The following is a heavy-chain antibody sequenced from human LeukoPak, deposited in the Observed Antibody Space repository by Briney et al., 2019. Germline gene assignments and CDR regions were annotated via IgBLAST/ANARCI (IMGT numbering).Heavy chain of an antibody. D-gene: IGHD6-13*01. Sequence: SETLSLTCTVSGGSISSGGYFWSWIRQPAGKGLEWIGRFYASGSTNYNPSLKSRVTISVDTSKNQFSLKLSSVTAADTAVYYCARTYSSSWYGFDYWGQGTLVTVSS. CDR3: ARTYSSSWYGFDY. V-gene: IGHV4-61*02. J-gene: IGHJ4*02. CDR2: FYASGST. CDR1: GGSISSGGYF.